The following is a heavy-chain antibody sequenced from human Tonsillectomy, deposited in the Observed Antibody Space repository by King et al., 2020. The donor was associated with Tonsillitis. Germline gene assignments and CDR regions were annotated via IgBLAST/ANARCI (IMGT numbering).Heavy chain of an antibody. CDR2: IYFSGRT. V-gene: IGHV4-31*03. D-gene: IGHD1-26*01. J-gene: IGHJ4*01. CDR1: GGSISSGDYY. Sequence: VQLQESGPGLVKPSQTLSLTCTVSGGSISSGDYYWSWIRQHPGKGLEWIGYIYFSGRTYYNPSLKSRVTISLDTSKNQFSLRLNSVTAADTAVYYCVIGLVGGLGETPFDYWGDGTLVTVSS. CDR3: VIGLVGGLGETPFDY.